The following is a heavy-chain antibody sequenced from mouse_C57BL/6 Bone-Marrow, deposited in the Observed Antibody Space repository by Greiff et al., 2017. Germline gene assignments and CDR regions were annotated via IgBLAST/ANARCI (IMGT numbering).Heavy chain of an antibody. Sequence: EVKLLESGGGLVKPGGSLKLSCAASGFTFSDYGMHWVRQAPEKGLEWVAYISSGSSTIYYADTVKGRFTISRDNANNTLFLQMTSLRSEDTAMYYCARNYYGSFYAMDYWGQGTSVTVSS. V-gene: IGHV5-17*01. CDR2: ISSGSSTI. J-gene: IGHJ4*01. CDR3: ARNYYGSFYAMDY. D-gene: IGHD1-1*01. CDR1: GFTFSDYG.